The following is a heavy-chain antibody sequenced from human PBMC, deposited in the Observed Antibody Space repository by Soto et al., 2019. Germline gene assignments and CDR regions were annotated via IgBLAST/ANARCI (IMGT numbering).Heavy chain of an antibody. Sequence: GGSLRLSCAASGFTFSNYAIHWVRQAPGKGLEWVAVISYDGSNKYYADSVKGRFIISRDISKNTLYLQMNILRAEDTAVYYRHGYGYWGQGTLVTVSS. J-gene: IGHJ4*02. CDR3: HGYGY. V-gene: IGHV3-30*14. D-gene: IGHD5-12*01. CDR1: GFTFSNYA. CDR2: ISYDGSNK.